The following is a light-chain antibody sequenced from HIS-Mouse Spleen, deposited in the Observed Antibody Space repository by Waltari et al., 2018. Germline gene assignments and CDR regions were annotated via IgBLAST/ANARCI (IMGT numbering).Light chain of an antibody. J-gene: IGLJ2*01. V-gene: IGLV3-19*01. CDR2: GKN. Sequence: SSELTQDPAVSVALGQTVRITCQGDSLRSYCASWYQQKPGQAPVLVIYGKNNRPSGIPDRFSGSSSGNTASLTITGAQAEDEADYYCNSRDSSGNPQVFGGGTKLTVL. CDR3: NSRDSSGNPQV. CDR1: SLRSYC.